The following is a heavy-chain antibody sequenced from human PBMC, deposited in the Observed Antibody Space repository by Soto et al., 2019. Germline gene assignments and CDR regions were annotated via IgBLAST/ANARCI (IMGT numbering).Heavy chain of an antibody. J-gene: IGHJ6*03. D-gene: IGHD6-6*01. CDR3: ARGSSSANDYYYYMDV. V-gene: IGHV6-1*01. CDR1: GDSVSSNSAA. Sequence: SQTLSLTCAISGDSVSSNSAAWNWIRQSPSRGFEWLGRTYYRSKWYNDYAVSVKSRITINPDTSKNQFSLQLNSVTPEDTAVYYCARGSSSANDYYYYMDVWGKGTTVTVSS. CDR2: TYYRSKWYN.